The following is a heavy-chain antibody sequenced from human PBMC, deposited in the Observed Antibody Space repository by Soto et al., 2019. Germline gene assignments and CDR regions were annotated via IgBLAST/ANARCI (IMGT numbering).Heavy chain of an antibody. J-gene: IGHJ4*02. CDR3: TLHEGGAPADRPLDY. D-gene: IGHD6-13*01. Sequence: SETLSLTCTVSGGSVRSSSYYWGWIRQPPGKGLEWIASIYYTGSTHNNPSLKSRVTMSVDTYTNQFSLKVNSVTAADTAVYFCTLHEGGAPADRPLDYWGQATLVTVSS. CDR1: GGSVRSSSYY. CDR2: IYYTGST. V-gene: IGHV4-39*01.